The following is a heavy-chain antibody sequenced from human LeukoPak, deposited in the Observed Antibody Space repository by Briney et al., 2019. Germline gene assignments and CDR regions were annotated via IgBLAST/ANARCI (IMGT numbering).Heavy chain of an antibody. J-gene: IGHJ6*02. CDR1: GGTFISYA. V-gene: IGHV1-69*13. Sequence: SVKVSCKASGGTFISYAISWVRQAPGQGLEWMGGIIPIFGTANYAQKFQGRVTITADESTSTAYMELSSLRSEDTAVYYCARDRDYSDGMDVWGQGTTVTVSS. CDR3: ARDRDYSDGMDV. CDR2: IIPIFGTA. D-gene: IGHD4-11*01.